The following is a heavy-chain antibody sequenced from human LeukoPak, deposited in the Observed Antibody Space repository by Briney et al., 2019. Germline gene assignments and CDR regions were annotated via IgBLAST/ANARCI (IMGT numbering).Heavy chain of an antibody. Sequence: GGSLRLSCAASGFTFSSYAMSWVRQAPGKGLEWVSAISGSGGSTYYADSEKGRFTISRDNSKNTLYLQMNSLIPEDTAVYYCARQYISGQWYFDYWGQGTLVTVSS. CDR1: GFTFSSYA. J-gene: IGHJ4*02. CDR3: ARQYISGQWYFDY. D-gene: IGHD5-18*01. V-gene: IGHV3-23*01. CDR2: ISGSGGST.